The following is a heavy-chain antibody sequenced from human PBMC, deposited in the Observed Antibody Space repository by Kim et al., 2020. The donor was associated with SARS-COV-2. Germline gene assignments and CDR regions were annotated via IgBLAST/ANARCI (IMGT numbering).Heavy chain of an antibody. CDR3: ARDLLVGATSYGMDV. CDR2: IWYDGSNK. J-gene: IGHJ6*02. V-gene: IGHV3-33*01. D-gene: IGHD1-26*01. CDR1: GFTFSSYG. Sequence: GGSLRLSCAASGFTFSSYGMHWVRQAPGKGLEWVAVIWYDGSNKYYADSVKGRFTISRDNSKNTLYLQMNSLRAEDAAVYYCARDLLVGATSYGMDVWGQGTTVTVSS.